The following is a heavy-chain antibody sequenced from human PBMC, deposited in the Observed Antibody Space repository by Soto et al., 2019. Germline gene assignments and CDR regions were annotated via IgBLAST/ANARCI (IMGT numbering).Heavy chain of an antibody. CDR3: ARKRYGSGSYYTHYGMDV. CDR2: IIPIFGTA. V-gene: IGHV1-69*01. D-gene: IGHD3-10*01. J-gene: IGHJ6*02. Sequence: QVQLVQSGAEVKKPGSSVKVSCKASGGTFISYAISWLRQAPGQVLEWMGGIIPIFGTANYAQKFQGRVTITADESTSTAYMELGSLRSEYPAVYYCARKRYGSGSYYTHYGMDVWGQGTTVTVSS. CDR1: GGTFISYA.